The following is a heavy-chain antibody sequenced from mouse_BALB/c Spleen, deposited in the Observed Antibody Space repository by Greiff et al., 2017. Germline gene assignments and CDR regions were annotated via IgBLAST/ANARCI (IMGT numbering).Heavy chain of an antibody. J-gene: IGHJ1*01. CDR1: GFTFSSYG. CDR3: ARDTYWYFDV. CDR2: INSNGGST. Sequence: EVKLMESGGGLVQPGGSLKLSCAASGFTFSSYGMSWVRQTPDKRLELVATINSNGGSTYYPDSVKGRFTISRDNAKNTLYLQMSSLKSEDTAMYYCARDTYWYFDVWGAGTTVTVSS. V-gene: IGHV5-6-3*01.